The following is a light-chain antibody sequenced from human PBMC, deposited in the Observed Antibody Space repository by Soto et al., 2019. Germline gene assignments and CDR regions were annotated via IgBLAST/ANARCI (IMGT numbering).Light chain of an antibody. CDR3: SSHGGSNNPYV. V-gene: IGLV2-14*01. CDR1: SSDVGGYNY. J-gene: IGLJ1*01. Sequence: QSALTQPASVSGSPGQSITISCTGTSSDVGGYNYVSWYQQHPGKAPKLMIYEVSNRPSGVSNRFSGSKSGNTASLTISGLQAEDEADYYCSSHGGSNNPYVFGPGTKLTVL. CDR2: EVS.